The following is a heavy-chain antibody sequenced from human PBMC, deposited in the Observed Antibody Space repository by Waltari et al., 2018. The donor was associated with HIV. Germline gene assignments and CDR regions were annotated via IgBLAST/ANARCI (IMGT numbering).Heavy chain of an antibody. CDR2: IYSGGST. CDR3: ARVLRNEFDS. D-gene: IGHD5-12*01. V-gene: IGHV3-66*02. Sequence: EVQLVESGGGLVQPGGSLRLSCGASGFPVSKNYMSWVRQAPGKGLEWVSVIYSGGSTYYADSVKGRFTISRDNSKNTLYLQMNSLRAEDTAVYYCARVLRNEFDSWGQGTLVTVSS. CDR1: GFPVSKNY. J-gene: IGHJ4*02.